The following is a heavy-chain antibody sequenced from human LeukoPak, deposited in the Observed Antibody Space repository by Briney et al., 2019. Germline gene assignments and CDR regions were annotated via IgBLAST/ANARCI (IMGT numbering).Heavy chain of an antibody. Sequence: SETLSLTCAVYGGPFSGYYWSWILQPPRKGLEWIGEINHSGSTNYNPSLKSRVTISVDTSKNQFSLKLSSVTAADTAVYYCASPHDTSGHAFDIWGQGTMVTVSS. D-gene: IGHD3-22*01. J-gene: IGHJ3*02. CDR3: ASPHDTSGHAFDI. CDR1: GGPFSGYY. V-gene: IGHV4-34*01. CDR2: INHSGST.